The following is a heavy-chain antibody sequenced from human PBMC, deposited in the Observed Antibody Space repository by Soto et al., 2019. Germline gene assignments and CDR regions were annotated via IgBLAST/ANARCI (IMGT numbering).Heavy chain of an antibody. D-gene: IGHD2-2*01. CDR1: GGTFSSYT. V-gene: IGHV1-69*02. CDR2: IIPLHDIA. CDR3: ERRYCRSTICLLKTEEVFGI. J-gene: IGHJ3*02. Sequence: QVQLVQSGAEVTKPGSSVKVSCKTSGGTFSSYTVSWVRQAPGQGLEWMGRIIPLHDIANYAEKYQVRVTITEDKSVSAVYMELNSLRSEDAAVYYCERRYCRSTICLLKTEEVFGIWGQGTMVTVSS.